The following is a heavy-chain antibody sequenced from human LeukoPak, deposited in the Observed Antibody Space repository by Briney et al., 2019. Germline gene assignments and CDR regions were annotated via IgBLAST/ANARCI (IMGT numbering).Heavy chain of an antibody. V-gene: IGHV3-30*03. J-gene: IGHJ4*02. CDR3: GRINYNGDY. Sequence: GGSLRLSCAASGFSFSSFGMHWVRQAPGKGLEWVAVISYDGSNKFYADSVKGRFTISRDNAKNTVYLQMNSLRTEDTAVYFCGRINYNGDYWGRGTLVTVSS. D-gene: IGHD3-10*01. CDR2: ISYDGSNK. CDR1: GFSFSSFG.